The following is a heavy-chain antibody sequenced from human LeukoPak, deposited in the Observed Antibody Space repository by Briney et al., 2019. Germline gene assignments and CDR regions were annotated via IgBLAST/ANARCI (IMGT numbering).Heavy chain of an antibody. Sequence: ASVKVSCKASGYTFTGYYMHWVRQAPGQGLEWMGWINPNSGGTNYAQKFQGRVTMTRDTSISTAYMELSRLRSDGTAVYYCARGTSFQYNWFDPWGQGTLVTVSS. CDR1: GYTFTGYY. CDR2: INPNSGGT. V-gene: IGHV1-2*02. D-gene: IGHD2-2*01. J-gene: IGHJ5*02. CDR3: ARGTSFQYNWFDP.